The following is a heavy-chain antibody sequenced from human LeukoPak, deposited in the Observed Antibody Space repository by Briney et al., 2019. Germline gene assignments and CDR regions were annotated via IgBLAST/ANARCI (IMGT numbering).Heavy chain of an antibody. D-gene: IGHD2-15*01. CDR2: ISAYNGNT. J-gene: IGHJ4*02. V-gene: IGHV1-18*01. CDR1: GYTFTSDG. CDR3: ARSTIGYCSGGSCYSLDYFDY. Sequence: ASVKVSCKASGYTFTSDGISWVRQAPGQGLEWMGWISAYNGNTNYAQKLQGRVTMTTDTSTSTAYMEPRSLRSDDTAVYYCARSTIGYCSGGSCYSLDYFDYWGQGTLVTVSS.